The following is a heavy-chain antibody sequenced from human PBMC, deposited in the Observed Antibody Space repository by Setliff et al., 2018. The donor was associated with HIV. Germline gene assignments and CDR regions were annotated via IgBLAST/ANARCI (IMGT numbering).Heavy chain of an antibody. CDR2: ISPDGSAT. Sequence: GGSLRLSCAASGFTFSSAWMGWVRQAPAKGLEWVANISPDGSATYYVDSVKGRFTISRDNAKNSLYLQMNSLRAEDTAVYYCARFRLYHYSNKVDYWGQGTLVTVSS. CDR1: GFTFSSAW. D-gene: IGHD4-4*01. CDR3: ARFRLYHYSNKVDY. V-gene: IGHV3-7*01. J-gene: IGHJ4*02.